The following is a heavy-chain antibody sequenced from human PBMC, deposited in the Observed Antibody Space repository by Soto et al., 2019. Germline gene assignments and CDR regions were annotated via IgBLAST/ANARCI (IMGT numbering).Heavy chain of an antibody. CDR1: GYTFTSYA. CDR3: AREGDSSSWYNWFDP. CDR2: INAGNGNT. D-gene: IGHD6-13*01. V-gene: IGHV1-3*01. Sequence: ASVKVSCKASGYTFTSYAMHWVRQAPGQRLEWMGWINAGNGNTKYSQKFQGRVTITRDTSASTAYMELSSLRSEDTAVYYCAREGDSSSWYNWFDPWGQGTLVTVSS. J-gene: IGHJ5*02.